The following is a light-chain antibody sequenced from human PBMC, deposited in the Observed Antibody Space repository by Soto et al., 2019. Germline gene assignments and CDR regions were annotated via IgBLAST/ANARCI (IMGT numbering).Light chain of an antibody. CDR1: SSDVGGYDY. V-gene: IGLV2-14*03. CDR2: DVS. CDR3: SSYTSISTLV. J-gene: IGLJ1*01. Sequence: QSALTQPASVSGSPGQSITISCTGTSSDVGGYDYVSWYQQHPGKAPKLMIYDVSNRPSGVSNRFSGSKSGNTASLTISGLQAEDKTDYYCSSYTSISTLVFGTGNKVTVL.